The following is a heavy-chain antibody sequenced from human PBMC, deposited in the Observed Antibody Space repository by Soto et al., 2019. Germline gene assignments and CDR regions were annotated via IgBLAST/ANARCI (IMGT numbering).Heavy chain of an antibody. Sequence: ETLSLTCTVSGGSISSYYWSWIRQPPGKGLEWIGYIYYSGGTNYNPSLKSRVTISVDTSKNQFSLKLSSVTAADTAVYYCARLYGSGSYVNWFDPWGQGTLVTVSS. D-gene: IGHD3-10*01. J-gene: IGHJ5*02. CDR1: GGSISSYY. CDR2: IYYSGGT. V-gene: IGHV4-59*08. CDR3: ARLYGSGSYVNWFDP.